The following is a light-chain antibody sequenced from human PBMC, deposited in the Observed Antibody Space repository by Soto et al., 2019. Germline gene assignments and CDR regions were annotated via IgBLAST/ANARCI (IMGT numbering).Light chain of an antibody. V-gene: IGKV3-15*01. J-gene: IGKJ1*01. CDR2: GAS. CDR1: QSVSSN. Sequence: VMTQSPATLSVSLGERAALSCRASQSVSSNLAWYQQKPGQAPRLLIFGASTRATGIPVKFSGSGFGRQFTLTIGSLQSEDFAVYYWHQYNDGPGGTLGLGTNVESK. CDR3: HQYNDGPGGT.